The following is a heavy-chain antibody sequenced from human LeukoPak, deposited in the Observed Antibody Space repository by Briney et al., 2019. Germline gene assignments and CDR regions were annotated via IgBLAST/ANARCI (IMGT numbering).Heavy chain of an antibody. D-gene: IGHD3-10*01. V-gene: IGHV3-53*01. CDR1: GFTVSSNY. CDR3: ARVGGGVGVRGVIGPYLDY. CDR2: IYSGGGT. J-gene: IGHJ4*02. Sequence: GGSLRLSCAASGFTVSSNYMSWVRQAPGKGLEWVSVIYSGGGTYYADSVKGRFTISRDNSKNTLYLQMNSLRAEDTAVYYCARVGGGVGVRGVIGPYLDYRGQGTLVTVSS.